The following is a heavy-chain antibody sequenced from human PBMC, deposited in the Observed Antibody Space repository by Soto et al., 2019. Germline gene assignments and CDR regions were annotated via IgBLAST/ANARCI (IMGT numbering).Heavy chain of an antibody. V-gene: IGHV2-5*02. CDR3: AHSQEDYDILTGYSFYDAFDI. Sequence: QITLKESGPTLVKPTQTLTLTCTFSGFSLSTSGVGVGWIRQPPGKALEWLALIYWDDDKRYSPSLKSRLTITKDTSKTQVVLTMTNMDPVDTATYYCAHSQEDYDILTGYSFYDAFDIWGQGTMVTVSS. J-gene: IGHJ3*02. CDR2: IYWDDDK. CDR1: GFSLSTSGVG. D-gene: IGHD3-9*01.